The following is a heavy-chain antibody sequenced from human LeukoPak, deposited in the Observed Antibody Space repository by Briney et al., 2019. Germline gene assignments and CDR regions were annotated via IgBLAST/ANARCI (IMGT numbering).Heavy chain of an antibody. Sequence: ASVKVSCKASGYTFTGYYMHWVRQAPGQGLEWMGWINPNSGGTNYAQKFRGRVTMTRDTSISTAYMELSRLRADDTAVYYCAREAGTAMAYDYWGQGTLVTVSS. V-gene: IGHV1-2*02. CDR2: INPNSGGT. CDR3: AREAGTAMAYDY. D-gene: IGHD5-18*01. CDR1: GYTFTGYY. J-gene: IGHJ4*02.